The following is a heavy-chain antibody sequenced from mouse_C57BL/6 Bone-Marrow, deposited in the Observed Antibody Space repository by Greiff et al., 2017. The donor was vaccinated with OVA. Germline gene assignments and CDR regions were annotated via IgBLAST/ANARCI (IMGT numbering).Heavy chain of an antibody. CDR3: ARWRRGYAMDY. J-gene: IGHJ4*01. CDR2: IYPGDGDT. CDR1: GYAFSSSW. V-gene: IGHV1-82*01. Sequence: QVQLQQSGPELVKPGASVKISCTASGYAFSSSWMNWVKQRPGKGLEWIGRIYPGDGDTNYNGKFKGKATLTADKSSSTAYMQLSSLTSEDSAVYFCARWRRGYAMDYWGQGTSVTVSS.